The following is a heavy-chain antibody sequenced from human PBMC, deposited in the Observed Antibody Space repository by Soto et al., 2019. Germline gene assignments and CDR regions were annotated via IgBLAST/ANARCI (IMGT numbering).Heavy chain of an antibody. CDR1: GYTFTSYG. V-gene: IGHV1-18*01. CDR2: SSAYNGNR. J-gene: IGHJ4*02. Sequence: QVQLVQSGAEVKKPGASVKVSCKASGYTFTSYGISWVRQAPGQGLEWMGWSSAYNGNRNYAQKLQGRVNMTTDPSTSTADMELRILRSDDAAVYYCATGPLRGFPDYWGQGTLVTVSS. D-gene: IGHD4-17*01. CDR3: ATGPLRGFPDY.